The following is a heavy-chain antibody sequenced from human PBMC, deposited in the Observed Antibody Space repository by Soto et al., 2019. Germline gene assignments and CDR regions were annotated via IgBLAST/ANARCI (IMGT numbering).Heavy chain of an antibody. CDR1: GGSFSGHY. CDR3: ARGIGYCSSINCYSSRRLRFDS. Sequence: SETLSLTCAVYGGSFSGHYWTWIRQSPEKGLEWIGEVNHSGTTYYNPSLKTRVTISVHTPKNQFSLKMSSVTAADTAVYYCARGIGYCSSINCYSSRRLRFDSWGQGTLVTVSS. D-gene: IGHD2-2*01. CDR2: VNHSGTT. V-gene: IGHV4-34*01. J-gene: IGHJ4*02.